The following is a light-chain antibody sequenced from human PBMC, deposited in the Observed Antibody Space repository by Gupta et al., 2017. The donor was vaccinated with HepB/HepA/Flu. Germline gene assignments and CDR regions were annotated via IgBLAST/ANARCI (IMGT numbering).Light chain of an antibody. V-gene: IGKV3-20*01. CDR1: QYVSSTY. CDR3: HHKSSSSWT. Sequence: EIVLPQSPGTLSLSPGERATRSCRASQYVSSTYLAWYQQRPGQAPRLLIYSASNRATGIPDRFSGSGSGTEFTLTISRLEPEDFAVYYCHHKSSSSWTFGQGTEVEIK. CDR2: SAS. J-gene: IGKJ1*01.